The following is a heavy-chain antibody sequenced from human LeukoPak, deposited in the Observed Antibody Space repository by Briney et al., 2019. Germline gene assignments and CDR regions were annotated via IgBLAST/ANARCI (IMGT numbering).Heavy chain of an antibody. CDR2: ISDSSGYT. V-gene: IGHV3-11*06. CDR3: ARDRVGGSYVFDI. J-gene: IGHJ3*02. D-gene: IGHD1-26*01. CDR1: GFTFSDYY. Sequence: TSGGSLRLSCAASGFTFSDYYMSWIRQAPGKGLEWVSYISDSSGYTKDADSVKGRFTISRDNAKKSLYLQMNSLRAEDTAVYYCARDRVGGSYVFDIWGQGTMVTVSS.